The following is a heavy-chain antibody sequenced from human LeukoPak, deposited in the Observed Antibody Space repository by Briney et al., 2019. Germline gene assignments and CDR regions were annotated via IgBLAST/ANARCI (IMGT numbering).Heavy chain of an antibody. CDR1: GGSFSGYY. CDR3: ARYEVGAIQNWFDP. CDR2: INQSGST. J-gene: IGHJ5*02. Sequence: PSETLSLTCAVYGGSFSGYYWSWIRQPPGKGLEWIGEINQSGSTNYNPSLKSRVTISVDTSKNQFSLKLSSVTAADTAVYYCARYEVGAIQNWFDPWGQGTLVTVSS. D-gene: IGHD1-26*01. V-gene: IGHV4-34*01.